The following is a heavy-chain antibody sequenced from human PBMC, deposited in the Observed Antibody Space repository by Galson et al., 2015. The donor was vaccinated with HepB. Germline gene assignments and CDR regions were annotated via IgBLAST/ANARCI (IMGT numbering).Heavy chain of an antibody. V-gene: IGHV4-59*08. D-gene: IGHD1-26*01. J-gene: IGHJ5*02. CDR3: ARRVGGSYYRHWFDP. CDR1: GGSISSYY. Sequence: SETLSLTCTVSGGSISSYYWSWIRQPPGKGLEWIGYIYYSGSTNYNPSLKSRVTISVDTSKNQFSLKLSSVTAADTAVYYCARRVGGSYYRHWFDPWGQGTLVTVSS. CDR2: IYYSGST.